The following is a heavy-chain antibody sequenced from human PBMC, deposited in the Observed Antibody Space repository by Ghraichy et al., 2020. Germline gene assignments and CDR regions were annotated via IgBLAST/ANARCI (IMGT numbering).Heavy chain of an antibody. D-gene: IGHD4-17*01. V-gene: IGHV3-48*03. CDR1: GFTFSSYE. J-gene: IGHJ6*03. CDR3: ARVSRTSSDYLDYMDV. Sequence: GGSLRLSCAPSGFTFSSYEMNWVRQAPGKGLEWVSYISSSGSSIYNADSVKGRFTISRDNAKNSLYLQMNSLRAEDTAVYYCARVSRTSSDYLDYMDVWGKGTAVTVSS. CDR2: ISSSGSSI.